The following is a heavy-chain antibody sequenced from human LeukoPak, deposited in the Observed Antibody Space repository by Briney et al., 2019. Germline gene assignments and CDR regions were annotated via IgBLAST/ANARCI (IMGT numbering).Heavy chain of an antibody. V-gene: IGHV3-64D*06. CDR1: GFTFSIYV. J-gene: IGHJ5*01. D-gene: IGHD2-21*02. CDR2: ISTNGDTI. Sequence: PGGSLRLSCSASGFTFSIYVMHWVRQAPGKGLEYVSAISTNGDTIYYTDSVKGRFTISRDNSKNTLSLQMSSLRAEDRAVYFCVKDYGRDWNGHWFDYWGQGTLVTVSS. CDR3: VKDYGRDWNGHWFDY.